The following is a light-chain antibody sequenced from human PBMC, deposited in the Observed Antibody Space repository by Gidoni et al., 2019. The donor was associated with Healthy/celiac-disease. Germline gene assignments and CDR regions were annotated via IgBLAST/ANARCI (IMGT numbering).Light chain of an antibody. CDR1: QSLLHSNGYNY. J-gene: IGKJ1*01. CDR3: MQALQTPWT. V-gene: IGKV2-28*01. Sequence: EIVMTQSPLSLPVTPGEPASISCSSSQSLLHSNGYNYLHWYLQKPGQSPQLLIYLGSNRASGVPDRFSGSGSGTDFTLKISRVEAEDVGVYYCMQALQTPWTFGQGTKVEIK. CDR2: LGS.